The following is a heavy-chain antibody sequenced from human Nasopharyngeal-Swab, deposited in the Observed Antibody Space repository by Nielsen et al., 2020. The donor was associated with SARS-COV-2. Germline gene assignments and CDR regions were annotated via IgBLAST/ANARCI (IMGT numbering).Heavy chain of an antibody. CDR2: TYHSGST. V-gene: IGHV4-4*02. J-gene: IGHJ3*02. D-gene: IGHD6-13*01. Sequence: VRQAPGKGLEWIGETYHSGSTNYNPSLKSRVTISVDKSKNQFSLKLSSVTAADTAVYYCARRPGGIAAAGDAFDIWGQGTMVTVSS. CDR3: ARRPGGIAAAGDAFDI.